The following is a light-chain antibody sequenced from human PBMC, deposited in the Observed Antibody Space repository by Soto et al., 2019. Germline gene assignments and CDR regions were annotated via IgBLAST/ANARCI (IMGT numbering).Light chain of an antibody. CDR3: QHYNNWPSLT. Sequence: EIVMTQSPATLSVSPGERATLSCRASQRVSSNLAWYQQKPGQAPRLLIYGASTRATGIPARFSGSGSGTEFTLTISSLQSEDFAVYYCQHYNNWPSLTFGGGTKVEIK. J-gene: IGKJ4*01. V-gene: IGKV3-15*01. CDR2: GAS. CDR1: QRVSSN.